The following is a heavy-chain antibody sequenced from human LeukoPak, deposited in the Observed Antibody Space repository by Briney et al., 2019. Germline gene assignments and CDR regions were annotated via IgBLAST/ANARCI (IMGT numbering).Heavy chain of an antibody. CDR2: IYHSGST. J-gene: IGHJ4*02. CDR1: GGSISSGGYY. V-gene: IGHV4-30-2*01. D-gene: IGHD4-11*01. Sequence: SQTLSLTCTVSGGSISSGGYYWSWIRQPPGKGLEWIGYIYHSGSTYYNPSLKSRVTISVDRSKNQFSLKLSSETAADTAVYYCARDERTVTSLFDYWGQGTLVTVSS. CDR3: ARDERTVTSLFDY.